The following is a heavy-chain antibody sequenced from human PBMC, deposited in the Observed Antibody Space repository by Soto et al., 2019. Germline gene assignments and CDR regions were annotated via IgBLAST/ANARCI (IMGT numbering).Heavy chain of an antibody. CDR1: GFTFSSYA. D-gene: IGHD3-22*01. V-gene: IGHV3-23*01. CDR3: AKDHLNYYDSSGYYPPSFDY. Sequence: GGPLRPSCPASGFTFSSYAMSWVRPAPGKELEWVSAISGSGGSTYYADSVKGRFTISRDNSKNTLYLQMNSLRAEDTAVYYCAKDHLNYYDSSGYYPPSFDYWGQGTLVTVSS. J-gene: IGHJ4*02. CDR2: ISGSGGST.